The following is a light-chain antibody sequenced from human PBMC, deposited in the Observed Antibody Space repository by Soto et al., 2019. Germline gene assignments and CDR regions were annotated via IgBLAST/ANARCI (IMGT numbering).Light chain of an antibody. CDR3: HQINDRAPWT. V-gene: IGKV3-15*01. CDR1: QSVISN. CDR2: GAA. J-gene: IGKJ1*01. Sequence: EIVMTQSPATLSLSPGGRTTLSCRSSQSVISNLFCYHQQHCRDPWLLLYGAATRSAGSPANCSGSGSGRKFTPTTIDLLSAEYTVTYCHQINDRAPWTFGPGTKVDI.